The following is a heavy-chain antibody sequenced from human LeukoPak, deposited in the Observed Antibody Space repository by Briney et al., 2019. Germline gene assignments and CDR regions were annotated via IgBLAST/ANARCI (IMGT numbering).Heavy chain of an antibody. J-gene: IGHJ4*02. Sequence: GGSLRLSCAASGFTVNSNYMNWVRQAPGKGLEWVSVLYSDGRTYYADSVKGRFTISRDNSKNTLYLQMNSLRAEDTAVYYCAYAGVTTLDYWGQGTLVTVSS. CDR2: LYSDGRT. D-gene: IGHD4-17*01. CDR1: GFTVNSNY. V-gene: IGHV3-53*01. CDR3: AYAGVTTLDY.